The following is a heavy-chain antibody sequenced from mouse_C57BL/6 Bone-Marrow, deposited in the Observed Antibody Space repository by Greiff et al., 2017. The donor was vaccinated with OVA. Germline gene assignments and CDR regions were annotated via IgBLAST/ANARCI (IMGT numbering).Heavy chain of an antibody. CDR3: ARGDAYSNSAWFAY. CDR1: GFTFSDYY. CDR2: ISNGGGST. V-gene: IGHV5-12*01. Sequence: EVKLEESGGGLVQPGGSLKLSCAASGFTFSDYYMYWVRQTPEKRLEWVAYISNGGGSTYYPDTVKGRFTISRDNAKNTLYLQMSRLKSEDTAMYYCARGDAYSNSAWFAYWGQGTLVTVSA. J-gene: IGHJ3*01. D-gene: IGHD2-5*01.